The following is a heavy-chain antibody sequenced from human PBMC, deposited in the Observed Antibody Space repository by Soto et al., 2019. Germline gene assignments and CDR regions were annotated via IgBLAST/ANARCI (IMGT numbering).Heavy chain of an antibody. CDR1: GFTFSSYG. D-gene: IGHD3-10*01. CDR2: ISYDGSNK. V-gene: IGHV3-30*18. Sequence: RLSCAASGFTFSSYGMHWVRQAPGKGLEWVAVISYDGSNKYYADSVKGRFTISRDNSKNTLYLQMNSLRAEDTAVYYCAKDRVRTYFDYWGQGTLVTVSS. J-gene: IGHJ4*02. CDR3: AKDRVRTYFDY.